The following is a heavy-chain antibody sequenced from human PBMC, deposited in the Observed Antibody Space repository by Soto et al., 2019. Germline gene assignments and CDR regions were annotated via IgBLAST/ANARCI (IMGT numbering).Heavy chain of an antibody. V-gene: IGHV4-59*01. CDR3: ARDHYGMDV. CDR2: IYYSGST. Sequence: QVQLQESGPGLVKPSETLSLTCTVSGGSISSYYWSWIRQPPGKGLEWIGYIYYSGSTNYNPSLKSRVTISVDTSKNQFSLKLSSVTAADTAVYYCARDHYGMDVWGQGTTVPVSS. CDR1: GGSISSYY. J-gene: IGHJ6*02.